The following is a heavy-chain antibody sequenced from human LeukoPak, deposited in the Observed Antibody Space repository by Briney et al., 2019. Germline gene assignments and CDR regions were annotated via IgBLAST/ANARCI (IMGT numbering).Heavy chain of an antibody. CDR3: ARQVDIVVVPAAIVLLTGKLPNPAGFDY. CDR2: ISSSSSYI. Sequence: GGSLRLSCAASGFTFSSYAMSWVRQAPGKGLEWVSSISSSSSYIYYADSVKGRFTISRDNAKNSLYLQMNSLRAEDTAVYYCARQVDIVVVPAAIVLLTGKLPNPAGFDYWGQGTLVTVSS. V-gene: IGHV3-21*01. D-gene: IGHD2-2*03. CDR1: GFTFSSYA. J-gene: IGHJ4*02.